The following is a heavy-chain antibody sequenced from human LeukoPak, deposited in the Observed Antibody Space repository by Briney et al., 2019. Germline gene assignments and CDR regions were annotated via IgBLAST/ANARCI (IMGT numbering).Heavy chain of an antibody. CDR1: GFTVSSNY. V-gene: IGHV3-53*01. CDR3: ARGREGYCSSTSCYRRYYYYYMDV. D-gene: IGHD2-2*01. Sequence: TGGSLRLSCAASGFTVSSNYMSWVRQAPGKGLEWVSVICSGGSTYYSDSVKGRFTISRDNSKNTLYLQMNSLRAEDTAVYYCARGREGYCSSTSCYRRYYYYYMDVWGKGTTVTVSS. J-gene: IGHJ6*03. CDR2: ICSGGST.